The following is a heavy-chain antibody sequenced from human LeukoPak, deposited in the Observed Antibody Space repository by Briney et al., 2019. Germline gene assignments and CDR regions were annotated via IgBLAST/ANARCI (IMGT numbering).Heavy chain of an antibody. CDR3: AREDYDILTTEFDP. CDR2: IYTSGST. J-gene: IGHJ5*02. CDR1: GGSISSGSYY. V-gene: IGHV4-61*02. D-gene: IGHD3-9*01. Sequence: SQTLSLTCTVSGGSISSGSYYWSWIGQPAGKGLEWIGRIYTSGSTNYNPSLKSRVTISVDTSKNQFSLKLSSVTAADTAVYYCAREDYDILTTEFDPWGQGTLVTVSS.